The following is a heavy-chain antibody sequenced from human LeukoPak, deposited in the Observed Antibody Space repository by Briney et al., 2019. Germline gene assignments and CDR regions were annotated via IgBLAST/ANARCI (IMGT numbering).Heavy chain of an antibody. CDR1: GGSISSCGYY. V-gene: IGHV4-30-2*01. CDR2: IYHSGST. D-gene: IGHD2-2*01. CDR3: AGDCSSTSCYRPGAFDI. Sequence: SQTLSLTCTVSGGSISSCGYYWSWIRQPPGKGLEWIGYIYHSGSTYYNPSLKSRVTISVDRSKNQFSLKLSSVTAADTAVYYCAGDCSSTSCYRPGAFDIWGQGTMVTVSS. J-gene: IGHJ3*02.